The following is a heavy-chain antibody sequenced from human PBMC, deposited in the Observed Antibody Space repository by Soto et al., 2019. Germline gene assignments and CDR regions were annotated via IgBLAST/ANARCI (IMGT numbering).Heavy chain of an antibody. CDR3: ASIAPVAAAGPGGFDY. J-gene: IGHJ4*02. D-gene: IGHD6-13*01. CDR2: IYYSGST. CDR1: GGSISSYY. Sequence: SETLSLTCTVSGGSISSYYWSWIRQPPGKGLEWIGYIYYSGSTNYNPSLKSRVTISVDTSKNQFSLKLSSVTAADTAVYYCASIAPVAAAGPGGFDYRGQGTLVTVSS. V-gene: IGHV4-59*01.